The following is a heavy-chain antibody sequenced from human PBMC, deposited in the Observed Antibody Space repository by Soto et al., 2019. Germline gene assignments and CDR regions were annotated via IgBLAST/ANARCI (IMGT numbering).Heavy chain of an antibody. CDR2: ISSSSSYI. J-gene: IGHJ4*02. D-gene: IGHD6-19*01. Sequence: GGSLRLSCAASGFTFSSYSMNWVRQAPGKGLEWVSSISSSSSYIYYADSVKGRFTISRDNAKNSLYLQMNSLRAEDTAVYHCARVSYRLVAGTVDYWGQGTLVTVSS. V-gene: IGHV3-21*01. CDR3: ARVSYRLVAGTVDY. CDR1: GFTFSSYS.